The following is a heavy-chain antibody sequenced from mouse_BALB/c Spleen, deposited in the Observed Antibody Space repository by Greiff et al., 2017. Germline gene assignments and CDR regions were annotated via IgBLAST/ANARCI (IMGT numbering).Heavy chain of an antibody. CDR1: GYSITSDYA. Sequence: EVHLVESGPGLVKPSQSLSLTCTVTGYSITSDYAWNWIRQFPGNKLEWMGYISYSGSTSYNPSLKSRISITRDTSKNQFFLQLNSVTTEDTATYYCARALYYGSSYWFAYWGQGTLVTVSA. V-gene: IGHV3-2*02. D-gene: IGHD1-1*01. CDR3: ARALYYGSSYWFAY. J-gene: IGHJ3*01. CDR2: ISYSGST.